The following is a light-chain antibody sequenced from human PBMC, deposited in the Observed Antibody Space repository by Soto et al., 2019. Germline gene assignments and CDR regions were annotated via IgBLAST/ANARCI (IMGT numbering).Light chain of an antibody. V-gene: IGLV2-14*02. CDR2: EVS. CDR3: SSYSISTAYL. Sequence: QSALAQPASVSGSPGQSITISCTGTSGFVGSFSLVSWYQQHPGKAPKLMVFEVSNRPSGVSYRFSGSKSGNTASLTISGLQAEDEADYFCSSYSISTAYLFGTGTKLTVL. CDR1: SGFVGSFSL. J-gene: IGLJ1*01.